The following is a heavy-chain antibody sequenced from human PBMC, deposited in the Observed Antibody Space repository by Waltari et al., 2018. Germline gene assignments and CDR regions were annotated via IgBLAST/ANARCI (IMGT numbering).Heavy chain of an antibody. Sequence: EVQLLESGGGLVQPGGSLRLSCAASGFTFSSYAMSWVRQAPGKGLEWVSAISGSGGSTYYADSVKGRFTISRDNSKNTLYLQMNSLRAEDTAVYYCAKAPMRHYYDSSGYPDYWGQGTLVTVSS. J-gene: IGHJ4*02. CDR1: GFTFSSYA. CDR3: AKAPMRHYYDSSGYPDY. V-gene: IGHV3-23*01. CDR2: ISGSGGST. D-gene: IGHD3-22*01.